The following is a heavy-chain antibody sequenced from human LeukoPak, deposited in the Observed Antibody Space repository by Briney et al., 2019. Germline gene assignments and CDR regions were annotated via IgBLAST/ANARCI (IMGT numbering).Heavy chain of an antibody. J-gene: IGHJ4*02. V-gene: IGHV4-61*01. CDR1: GGSVSSGSYY. CDR2: IYYSGST. Sequence: SETLSLTCTVSGGSVSSGSYYWSWIRQPPGKGLEWIGYIYYSGSTNYNPSLKRRVTISVDTSKNQFSLKLSSVTAADTAVYYCARHGSSGYLYYFDYWGQGTLVTVSS. CDR3: ARHGSSGYLYYFDY. D-gene: IGHD3-22*01.